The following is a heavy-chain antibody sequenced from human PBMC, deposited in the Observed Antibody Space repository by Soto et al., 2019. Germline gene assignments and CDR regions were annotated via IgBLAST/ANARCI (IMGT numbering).Heavy chain of an antibody. Sequence: LALTCTVSGGSISRSSYSWAWIRQPPGKGLEWIGTLYYSGNTYYNPSLKSRVTISVDTSKNQFSLKLSSVTAADTAVYYCATRQGGSYNWFDPWGQGTLVTVSS. CDR2: LYYSGNT. CDR3: ATRQGGSYNWFDP. V-gene: IGHV4-39*01. D-gene: IGHD2-15*01. CDR1: GGSISRSSYS. J-gene: IGHJ5*02.